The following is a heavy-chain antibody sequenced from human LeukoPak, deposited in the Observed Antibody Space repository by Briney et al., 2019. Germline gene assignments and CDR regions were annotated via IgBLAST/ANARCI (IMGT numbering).Heavy chain of an antibody. CDR3: AREIGGAQGEAFDI. D-gene: IGHD2-21*01. CDR1: GFIFNDYS. CDR2: ISWDGSST. V-gene: IGHV3-43*01. J-gene: IGHJ3*02. Sequence: GGSLRLSCAASGFIFNDYSMHWVRQRPGKGLEWVSIISWDGSSTDYVDSVKGRFTISRDNSKNSLYLQMNSLRAEDTAVYYCAREIGGAQGEAFDIWGQGTMVTVSS.